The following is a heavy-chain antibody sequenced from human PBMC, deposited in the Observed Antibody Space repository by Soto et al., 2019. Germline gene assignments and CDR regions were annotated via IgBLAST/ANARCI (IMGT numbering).Heavy chain of an antibody. D-gene: IGHD5-18*01. V-gene: IGHV1-8*01. CDR1: GDTFTNND. Sequence: ASVKVSCKASGDTFTNNDVTWVRQATGQGLEWMGWMNPGSGDTGYAQKFQGRVTMTRDISIATAYMELTGLTSEDTAIYYCARMESFGSLNWFDPWGQGTLVTVS. CDR2: MNPGSGDT. CDR3: ARMESFGSLNWFDP. J-gene: IGHJ5*02.